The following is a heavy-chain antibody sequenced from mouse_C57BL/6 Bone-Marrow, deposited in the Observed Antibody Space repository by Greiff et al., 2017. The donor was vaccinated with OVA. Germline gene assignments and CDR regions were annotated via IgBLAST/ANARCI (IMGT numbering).Heavy chain of an antibody. V-gene: IGHV14-2*01. J-gene: IGHJ1*03. CDR2: IDPEDGET. CDR1: GFNIKDYY. CDR3: ARRDYGSSYHWYFDV. D-gene: IGHD1-1*01. Sequence: VQLKESGAELVKPGASVKLSCTASGFNIKDYYMHWVKQRTEQGLEWIGRIDPEDGETKYAPKFQGKATITADTSSNTAYLQLSSLTSEDTAVYYCARRDYGSSYHWYFDVWGTGTTVTVSS.